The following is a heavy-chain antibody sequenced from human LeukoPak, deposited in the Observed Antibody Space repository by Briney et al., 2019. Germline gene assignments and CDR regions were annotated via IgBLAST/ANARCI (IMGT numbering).Heavy chain of an antibody. V-gene: IGHV1-24*01. CDR1: GYTLTELS. CDR3: ATDPLRWSGYPC. CDR2: FDPEDGET. J-gene: IGHJ4*02. D-gene: IGHD3-3*01. Sequence: ASVKVCCKVSGYTLTELSMRWVRQAPGKGLEWMGGFDPEDGETIYAQKFQGRVTMTEDTSTDTAYMELSSLRSEDTAVYYCATDPLRWSGYPCWGQGTLVTVSS.